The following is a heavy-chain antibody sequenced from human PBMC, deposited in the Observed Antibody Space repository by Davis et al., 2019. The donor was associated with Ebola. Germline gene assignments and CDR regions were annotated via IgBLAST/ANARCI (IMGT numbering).Heavy chain of an antibody. J-gene: IGHJ4*02. Sequence: GGSLRLSCAASGFTFNTYAMSWVRQAPGKGLEWVSSITATDGGTHYADSVKGRYTISRDNSKNTLYLQINSLRAEDTALFYCARGSYCTSRTCLFDYWGQGTLVTVSS. V-gene: IGHV3-23*01. CDR1: GFTFNTYA. CDR2: ITATDGGT. D-gene: IGHD2-8*01. CDR3: ARGSYCTSRTCLFDY.